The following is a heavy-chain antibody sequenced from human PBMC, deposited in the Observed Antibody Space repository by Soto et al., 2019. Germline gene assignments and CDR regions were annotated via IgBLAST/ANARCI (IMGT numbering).Heavy chain of an antibody. D-gene: IGHD5-18*01. CDR2: ISWNGRSK. Sequence: GGSLRLSCAASGFPFEDFAMHWVRQTPGKGLEWVSGISWNGRSKDYADSVKGRFTISRDNAKNSLFLQMNSLRPDDTAFYYCEKASPPVTDNYFDTWGQGTQVTVSS. CDR3: EKASPPVTDNYFDT. V-gene: IGHV3-9*01. CDR1: GFPFEDFA. J-gene: IGHJ5*02.